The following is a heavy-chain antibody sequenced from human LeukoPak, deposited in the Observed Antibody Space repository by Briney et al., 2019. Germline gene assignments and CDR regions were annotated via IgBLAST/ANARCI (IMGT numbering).Heavy chain of an antibody. Sequence: GGSLRLSCAASGFTFSSYAMSWVRQAPGKGLEWVSAISGSGSSTSYADPVKGRFTISRDNAKNTLYLQMNSLRAEDTAVYYCARRSAAKDAFDIWGQGTMVTVSS. CDR3: ARRSAAKDAFDI. V-gene: IGHV3-23*01. CDR2: ISGSGSST. D-gene: IGHD6-25*01. J-gene: IGHJ3*02. CDR1: GFTFSSYA.